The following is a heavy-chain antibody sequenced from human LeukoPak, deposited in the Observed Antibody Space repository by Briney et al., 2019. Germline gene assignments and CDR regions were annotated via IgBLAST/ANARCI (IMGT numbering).Heavy chain of an antibody. Sequence: ASVKVSCKASGYTFTSYDINWVRQATGQGLEWMGWVNPNSGNTGYARKFQGRVTMTRNTSISTTYMELSSLRSEDTAVYYCARGSRRNLLYFFDLWGQGTLVTVSS. D-gene: IGHD1-14*01. J-gene: IGHJ4*02. CDR3: ARGSRRNLLYFFDL. V-gene: IGHV1-8*01. CDR2: VNPNSGNT. CDR1: GYTFTSYD.